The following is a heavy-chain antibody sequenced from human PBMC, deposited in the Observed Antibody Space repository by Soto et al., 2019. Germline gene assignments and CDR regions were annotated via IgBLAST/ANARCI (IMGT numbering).Heavy chain of an antibody. CDR2: IYYSGST. V-gene: IGHV4-59*01. J-gene: IGHJ4*02. CDR1: GGSISSYY. CDR3: ARSSTSLFDY. D-gene: IGHD2-2*01. Sequence: ETLSLTCTVSGGSISSYYWSWIRQPPGKGLEWIGYIYYSGSTNYNPSLKSRVTISVDTSKNQFSLKLSSVTAADTAVYYCARSSTSLFDYWGQGTLVTVS.